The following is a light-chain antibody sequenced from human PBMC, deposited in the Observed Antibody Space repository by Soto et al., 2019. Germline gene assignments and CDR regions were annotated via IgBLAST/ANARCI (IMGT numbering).Light chain of an antibody. CDR2: GAS. J-gene: IGKJ4*01. CDR1: QSVSSSY. CDR3: QQYGSSPLT. Sequence: EIVLTLSPDTLSLSPGERATLSCMASQSVSSSYLAWYQQKPGQAPRLLIYGASSRATGIPERFSGSGSGTDFTLTISRLEPVDFAVYSCQQYGSSPLTFGGGTKVAIK. V-gene: IGKV3-20*01.